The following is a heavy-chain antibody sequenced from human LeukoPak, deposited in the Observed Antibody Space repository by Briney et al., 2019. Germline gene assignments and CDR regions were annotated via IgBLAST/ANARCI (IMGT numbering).Heavy chain of an antibody. V-gene: IGHV3-23*01. CDR1: GFTFSNYA. CDR3: AKARLSDTALHY. D-gene: IGHD5-18*01. Sequence: GGSLRLSCAASGFTFSNYAMSWVRQAPGKGLEWVSAISHSGGSTYYGVSVKGRFTISRDNSNNTLYLQMNSLRAEDTAVYYCAKARLSDTALHYWGQGTLVTVSS. J-gene: IGHJ4*02. CDR2: ISHSGGST.